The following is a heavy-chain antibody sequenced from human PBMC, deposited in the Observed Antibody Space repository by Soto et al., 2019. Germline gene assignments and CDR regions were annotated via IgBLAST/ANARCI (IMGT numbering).Heavy chain of an antibody. V-gene: IGHV1-46*01. Sequence: ASVKVYCKASGYTFTTYYMHWVRQAPGQVLEWMGIINPSGGSTNYAQRFQGRVTMTSDTSTSTVYMELSSLRADDTAVYYCARVVVPTTATTSNWFDPWGQGTLVTV. J-gene: IGHJ5*02. D-gene: IGHD4-17*01. CDR1: GYTFTTYY. CDR2: INPSGGST. CDR3: ARVVVPTTATTSNWFDP.